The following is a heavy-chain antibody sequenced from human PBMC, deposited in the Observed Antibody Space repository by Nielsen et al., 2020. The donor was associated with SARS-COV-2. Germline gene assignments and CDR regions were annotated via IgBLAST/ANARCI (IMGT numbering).Heavy chain of an antibody. CDR2: INHSGST. CDR1: GGSFSGYY. D-gene: IGHD6-13*01. CDR3: ARGVEMSIAAAGRGVKWFDP. Sequence: SETLSLTCAVYGGSFSGYYWSWIRQPPGKGLEWIGEINHSGSTNYNPSLKSRVTISVDTSKNQFSLKLRSVTAADTAVYYCARGVEMSIAAAGRGVKWFDPWGQGTLVTVSS. J-gene: IGHJ5*02. V-gene: IGHV4-34*01.